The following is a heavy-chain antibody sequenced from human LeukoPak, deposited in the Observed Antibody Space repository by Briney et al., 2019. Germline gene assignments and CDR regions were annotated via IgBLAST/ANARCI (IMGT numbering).Heavy chain of an antibody. CDR1: GGSISRSSYY. CDR3: AGPGGLRGLDS. Sequence: SETLSLTCTVSGGSISRSSYYWAWIRQPPGKGLEWLGSNYFGGSTYYNPSLKSRVTISIDTSKNQFSLKLSSVTAADTAVYYRAGPGGLRGLDSWGQGTLVTVSS. D-gene: IGHD3-16*01. J-gene: IGHJ4*02. CDR2: NYFGGST. V-gene: IGHV4-39*01.